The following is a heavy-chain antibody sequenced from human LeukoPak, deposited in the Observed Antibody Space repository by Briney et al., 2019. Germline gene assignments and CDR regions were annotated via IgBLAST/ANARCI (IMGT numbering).Heavy chain of an antibody. J-gene: IGHJ3*02. V-gene: IGHV3-30*03. CDR2: TSYDGSNK. D-gene: IGHD1-1*01. CDR3: VLGAYWNDDKNAFHI. CDR1: GFTFSSFS. Sequence: GGSLRLSCAATGFTFSSFSMHWVRQAPGKGLEWVAVTSYDGSNKYYADSVKGRFTISRENAKKSLYLQVSSLRVEDTAVYFCVLGAYWNDDKNAFHIWGPGTMVTVSS.